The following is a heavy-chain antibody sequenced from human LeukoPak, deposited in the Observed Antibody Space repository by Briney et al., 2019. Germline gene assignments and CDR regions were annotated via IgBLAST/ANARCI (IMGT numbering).Heavy chain of an antibody. D-gene: IGHD1-26*01. CDR3: ARDPTEERVGASFDY. CDR2: ISYDGSNK. CDR1: GFTFSSYA. J-gene: IGHJ4*02. V-gene: IGHV3-30-3*01. Sequence: GGSLRLSCAASGFTFSSYAMHWVRQAPGKGLEWVAVISYDGSNKYYADSVKGRFTISRDNSKNTLYLQMNSLRAEDTAVYYCARDPTEERVGASFDYWGQGTLVTVSS.